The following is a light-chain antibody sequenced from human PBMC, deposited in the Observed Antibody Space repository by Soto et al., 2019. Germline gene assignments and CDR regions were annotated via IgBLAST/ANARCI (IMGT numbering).Light chain of an antibody. CDR3: QQNQDIPPT. Sequence: DIQMTQSPSSLSASVGDRVTVTCRASQSIDTYLNWYQQRPGQAPKLLIYVALTLQSGVPSRFSGSGSGTHFTLTISSLQPEDFATYYCQQNQDIPPTFGQGTRVERK. CDR2: VAL. V-gene: IGKV1-39*01. CDR1: QSIDTY. J-gene: IGKJ1*01.